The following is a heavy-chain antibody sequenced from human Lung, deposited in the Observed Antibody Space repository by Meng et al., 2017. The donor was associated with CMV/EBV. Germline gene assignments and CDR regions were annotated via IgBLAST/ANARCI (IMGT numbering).Heavy chain of an antibody. Sequence: AXVXVSXXASGYTFNNYAIITWVRQAPGEGLEWMGQISTYTGNTIYAQKLQGRVTMTTDTSTSTAYMELRSLRSDDSSVYYCAREYDGSGNYGMDVWGQGXTVTVSS. CDR2: ISTYTGNT. CDR1: GYTFNNYA. V-gene: IGHV1-18*01. J-gene: IGHJ6*02. D-gene: IGHD3-22*01. CDR3: AREYDGSGNYGMDV.